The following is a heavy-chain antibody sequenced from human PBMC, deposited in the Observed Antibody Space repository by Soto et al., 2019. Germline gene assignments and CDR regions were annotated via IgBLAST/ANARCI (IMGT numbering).Heavy chain of an antibody. CDR3: ARGNPFNYAGFDV. J-gene: IGHJ6*02. Sequence: QAHLEQSGAELKRPGASVKVSCKASGYTYSDFDINWLRQASGQGPEWMGWMNAKSGDTFFAQRFQGKFNMTWDTSLSTAYMEVGSLTSDDTAIYYCARGNPFNYAGFDVWGQGTTVAVSS. CDR2: MNAKSGDT. D-gene: IGHD3-16*01. V-gene: IGHV1-8*01. CDR1: GYTYSDFD.